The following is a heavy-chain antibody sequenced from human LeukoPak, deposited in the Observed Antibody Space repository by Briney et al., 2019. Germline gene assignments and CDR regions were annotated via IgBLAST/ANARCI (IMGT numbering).Heavy chain of an antibody. CDR1: GFTVSSNY. CDR2: ISDGGST. Sequence: GGSLRLSCAASGFTVSSNYRSWVRQAPGKGLEWVSVISDGGSTSYADSVKGRFTISRDTSKNTLYLQMNSLRAEDTAVYYCARGSYNWNFPGDYWGQGTLVTVSS. V-gene: IGHV3-53*01. CDR3: ARGSYNWNFPGDY. J-gene: IGHJ4*02. D-gene: IGHD1-7*01.